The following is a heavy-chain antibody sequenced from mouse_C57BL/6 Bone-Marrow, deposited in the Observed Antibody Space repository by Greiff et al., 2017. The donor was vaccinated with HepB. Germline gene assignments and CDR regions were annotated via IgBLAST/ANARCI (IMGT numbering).Heavy chain of an antibody. CDR1: GFTFSSYA. D-gene: IGHD2-4*01. J-gene: IGHJ3*01. CDR2: ISDGGSYT. CDR3: ARDGDYDGFAY. Sequence: DVKLEESGGGLVKPGGSLKLSCAASGFTFSSYAMSWVRQTPEKRLEWVATISDGGSYTYYPDNVKGRFTISRDNAKNNLYLQMSHLKSEDTAMYYCARDGDYDGFAYWGQGTLVTVSA. V-gene: IGHV5-4*01.